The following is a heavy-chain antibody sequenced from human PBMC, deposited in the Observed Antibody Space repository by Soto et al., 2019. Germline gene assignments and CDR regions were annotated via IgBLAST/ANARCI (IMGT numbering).Heavy chain of an antibody. V-gene: IGHV3-21*01. CDR2: ISSISTYI. Sequence: GGSLRLSCAASGFIFSGYTMNWVRQAPGKGLEWVSSISSISTYIYYAYSVKGRFTISRDNAKNSLHLQMNSLRAEDTAVYYCARVYCSSTSCYVGAHLDYWGQGTLVTVSS. J-gene: IGHJ4*02. D-gene: IGHD2-2*01. CDR1: GFIFSGYT. CDR3: ARVYCSSTSCYVGAHLDY.